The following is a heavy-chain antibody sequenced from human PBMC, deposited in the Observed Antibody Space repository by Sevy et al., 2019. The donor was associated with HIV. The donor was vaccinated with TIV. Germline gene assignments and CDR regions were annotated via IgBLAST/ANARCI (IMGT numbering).Heavy chain of an antibody. CDR1: GGAISSYY. J-gene: IGHJ3*02. CDR2: IYYSGST. V-gene: IGHV4-59*01. Sequence: SETLSLTCTVSGGAISSYYWSWIWQPPGKGLEWIGYIYYSGSTNYNPSLKSRVTISVDTSKNQFSLKLSSVTAADTAVYYCAILPLGYCSGGSCYQDAFDIWGQGTMVTVSS. CDR3: AILPLGYCSGGSCYQDAFDI. D-gene: IGHD2-15*01.